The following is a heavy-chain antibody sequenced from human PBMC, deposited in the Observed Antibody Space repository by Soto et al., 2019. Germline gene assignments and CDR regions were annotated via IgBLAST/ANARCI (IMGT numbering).Heavy chain of an antibody. CDR3: ARDLYCGGDCYYFPYYYGMDV. Sequence: QVQLVQSGAEVKKPGSSVKVSCKASGGTFSSYTISWVRQAPGQGLEWMGRIIPILGIANYAQKFQGRVTITADKSTSTAYMELSRLRSEDTAVYYCARDLYCGGDCYYFPYYYGMDVWGQGTTVTVSS. CDR1: GGTFSSYT. CDR2: IIPILGIA. J-gene: IGHJ6*02. V-gene: IGHV1-69*08. D-gene: IGHD2-21*02.